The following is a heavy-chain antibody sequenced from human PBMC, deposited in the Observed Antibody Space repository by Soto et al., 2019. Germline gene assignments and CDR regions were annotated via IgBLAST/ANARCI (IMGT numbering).Heavy chain of an antibody. V-gene: IGHV1-18*01. Sequence: QVHLVQSGAEVKKPGASVKVSCKASGYTFTSYGITWVRQAPGQGLEWMGWVSAHNGNTDYAQKLQGRVIVTRDTSTSTAYMELRSLRSDDTAVYYCARGRYGDYWGQGALVTVSS. J-gene: IGHJ4*02. CDR2: VSAHNGNT. CDR3: ARGRYGDY. CDR1: GYTFTSYG. D-gene: IGHD1-1*01.